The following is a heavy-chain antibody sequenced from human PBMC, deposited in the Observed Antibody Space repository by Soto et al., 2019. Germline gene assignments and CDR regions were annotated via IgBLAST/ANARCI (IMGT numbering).Heavy chain of an antibody. CDR1: GGSISSAGYY. CDR3: ARLPVAANGGAIDY. CDR2: IYYSGST. J-gene: IGHJ4*02. Sequence: QVQLQESGPGLVKPSQTLSLTCTVSGGSISSAGYYWNWIRQHPGKGLEWIGFIYYSGSTYYNPSVRSRVTISLDTAKTQWSLKRSSVTAPHTAVFCCARLPVAANGGAIDYWGQGTLVTVSS. D-gene: IGHD6-19*01. V-gene: IGHV4-31*03.